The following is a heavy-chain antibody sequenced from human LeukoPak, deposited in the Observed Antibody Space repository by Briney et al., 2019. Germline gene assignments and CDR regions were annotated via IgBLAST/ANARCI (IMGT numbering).Heavy chain of an antibody. V-gene: IGHV3-23*01. CDR3: AKEWAYYYGSGSYHFDY. J-gene: IGHJ4*02. CDR1: GFTFSNYA. CDR2: ISGSGGRT. D-gene: IGHD3-10*01. Sequence: PGGSLRLSCAASGFTFSNYAMSWVRQAPGKGLEWVSVISGSGGRTNYADSVEGRFTISRDNSKNTLYLQMNSLRAEDTAVYYCAKEWAYYYGSGSYHFDYWGQGTLVTVSS.